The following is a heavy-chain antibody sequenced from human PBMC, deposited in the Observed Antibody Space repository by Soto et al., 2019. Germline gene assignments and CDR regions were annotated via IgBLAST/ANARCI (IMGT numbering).Heavy chain of an antibody. D-gene: IGHD3-10*02. CDR2: IIPIFGTA. CDR3: ARTGGYVYYFDY. CDR1: GGTFSSYA. J-gene: IGHJ4*02. Sequence: SVKVSCKASGGTFSSYAISWARQAPGQGLEWMGGIIPIFGTANYAQKFQGRVTITADESTSTAYMELSSLRSEDTAVYYCARTGGYVYYFDYWGQGTLVIVSS. V-gene: IGHV1-69*13.